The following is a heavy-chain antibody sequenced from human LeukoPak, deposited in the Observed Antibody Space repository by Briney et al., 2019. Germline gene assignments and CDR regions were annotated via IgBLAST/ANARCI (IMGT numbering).Heavy chain of an antibody. Sequence: GGSLRLSCVASGFTFSSYEMNWVRQAPGKGLEWLSYISSSGSTIYYADSVKGRFTISRDNSKNTLYLQMNSLRAEDTAVYYCAKFGDGKDYGLYYYYYYMDVWGKGTTVTISS. V-gene: IGHV3-48*03. CDR3: AKFGDGKDYGLYYYYYYMDV. J-gene: IGHJ6*03. D-gene: IGHD4-17*01. CDR2: ISSSGSTI. CDR1: GFTFSSYE.